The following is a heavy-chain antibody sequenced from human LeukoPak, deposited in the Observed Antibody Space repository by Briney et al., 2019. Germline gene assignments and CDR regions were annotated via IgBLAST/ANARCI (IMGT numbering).Heavy chain of an antibody. D-gene: IGHD3-10*01. J-gene: IGHJ3*02. CDR1: GFTFSSYW. V-gene: IGHV3-7*01. CDR3: ARSVRGVNPGSDAFDI. Sequence: GGSLRLSCAASGFTFSSYWISWVRLAPGKGLEWVANIKEDGSERNYVDSVKGRFTISRDNAKNSLYLQMNSLRAEDTAVYYCARSVRGVNPGSDAFDIWGQGTMVTVSS. CDR2: IKEDGSER.